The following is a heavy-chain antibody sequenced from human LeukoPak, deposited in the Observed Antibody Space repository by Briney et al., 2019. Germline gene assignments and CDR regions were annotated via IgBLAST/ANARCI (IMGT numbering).Heavy chain of an antibody. V-gene: IGHV6-1*01. CDR1: GDSVSSNSAT. CDR2: TYYRSKWYN. CDR3: ARESCSGGNCPYGMDV. Sequence: SQTLSLTCVISGDSVSSNSATWNWIRQSPSRGLEWLGRTYYRSKWYNDYIVSVESRITINPDTSKNQFSLQLKSVTPEDTAVYYCARESCSGGNCPYGMDVWGQGTTVTVSS. J-gene: IGHJ6*02. D-gene: IGHD2-15*01.